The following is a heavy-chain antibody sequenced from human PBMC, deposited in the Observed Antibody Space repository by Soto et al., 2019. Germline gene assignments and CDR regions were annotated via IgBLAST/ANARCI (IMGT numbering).Heavy chain of an antibody. J-gene: IGHJ4*02. CDR1: GFTFGSHW. Sequence: GGSLRLSCAASGFTFGSHWMTWVRQVPGKGLEWVANINQDGSDKYYVDSVKGRFTISRDNAKNSLYLQMNSLRVEDTAVYYCARHDGIVVPYYFDYWGQGTLVTVSS. V-gene: IGHV3-7*01. CDR3: ARHDGIVVPYYFDY. CDR2: INQDGSDK. D-gene: IGHD2-15*01.